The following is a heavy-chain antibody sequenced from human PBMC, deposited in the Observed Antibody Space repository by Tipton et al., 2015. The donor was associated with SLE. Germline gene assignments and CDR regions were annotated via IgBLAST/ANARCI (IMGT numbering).Heavy chain of an antibody. D-gene: IGHD3-16*01. Sequence: SLRLSCAASGFTFSSYEFNWVRQAPGKGLEWVSFISSSGTTIYYADSVKGRFTISRDNAKNSLYLQMNNPRAEDTAVCFCSRGGVREKRDDLWGHVSLVAVSS. CDR3: SRGGVREKRDDL. CDR2: ISSSGTTI. CDR1: GFTFSSYE. V-gene: IGHV3-48*03. J-gene: IGHJ2*01.